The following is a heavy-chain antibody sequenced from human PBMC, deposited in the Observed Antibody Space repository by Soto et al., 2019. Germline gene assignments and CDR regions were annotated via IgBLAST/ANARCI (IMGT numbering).Heavy chain of an antibody. J-gene: IGHJ6*02. CDR3: AREGGRYYDFWSGYSPGSGMDV. V-gene: IGHV4-59*01. Sequence: TSETLSLTCIVCGGSITSYHWSWIRQFPGKGLEWIACTSYTGNTNYNPSLKSRVTISVDTSKNQFSLKLSSVTAADTAVYYCAREGGRYYDFWSGYSPGSGMDVWGQGTTVTVSS. CDR1: GGSITSYH. CDR2: TSYTGNT. D-gene: IGHD3-3*01.